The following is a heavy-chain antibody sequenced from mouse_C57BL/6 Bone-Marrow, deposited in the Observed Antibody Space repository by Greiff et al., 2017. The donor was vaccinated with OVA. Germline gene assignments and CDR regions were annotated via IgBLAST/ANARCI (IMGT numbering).Heavy chain of an antibody. Sequence: QVQLQQPGAELVKPGASVKLSCKASGYTFTSYWMQWVKQRPGQGLEWIGEIDPSDSYTNYNHKFKGKATLTVDTSSSTAYMQLSSLTSEDSAVYYCARGGNYVDWYFDVWGTGTTVTVSS. D-gene: IGHD2-1*01. J-gene: IGHJ1*03. CDR3: ARGGNYVDWYFDV. V-gene: IGHV1-50*01. CDR1: GYTFTSYW. CDR2: IDPSDSYT.